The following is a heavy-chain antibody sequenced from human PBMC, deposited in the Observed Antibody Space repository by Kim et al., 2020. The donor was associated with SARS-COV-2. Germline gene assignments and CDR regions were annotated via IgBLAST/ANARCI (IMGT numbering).Heavy chain of an antibody. J-gene: IGHJ6*02. D-gene: IGHD3-10*01. Sequence: SETLSLTCTVSGGSISSYYWSWIRQPPGKGLEWIGYIYYSGSTNYNPSLKSRVTISVDTSKNQFSLKLSSVTAADTAVYYCARDGHYGSGSYYNVLSLGSPTTRYYYGMDVWGQGTTVTVSS. CDR1: GGSISSYY. V-gene: IGHV4-59*01. CDR2: IYYSGST. CDR3: ARDGHYGSGSYYNVLSLGSPTTRYYYGMDV.